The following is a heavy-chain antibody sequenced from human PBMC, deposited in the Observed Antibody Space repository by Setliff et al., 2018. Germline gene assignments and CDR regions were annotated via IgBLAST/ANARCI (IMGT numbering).Heavy chain of an antibody. CDR3: AKGGGGAPDY. V-gene: IGHV3-23*01. CDR2: ISGSGGST. Sequence: PGESLKISCAASGFTFSSYAMSWVRQAPGKGLEWVSAISGSGGSTYYADSVKGRFTISRDNSKNTLYLQMNSLRAEDTAVYYCAKGGGGAPDYWGQGTLVTVSS. CDR1: GFTFSSYA. J-gene: IGHJ4*02. D-gene: IGHD3-10*01.